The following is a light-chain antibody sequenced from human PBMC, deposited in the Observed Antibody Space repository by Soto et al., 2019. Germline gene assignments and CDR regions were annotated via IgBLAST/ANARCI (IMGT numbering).Light chain of an antibody. CDR1: SSDVGGYNY. CDR3: SSYTSSSTSSYV. CDR2: DVS. V-gene: IGLV2-14*01. Sequence: QSVLTQPASVSGSPGQSITISCTGTSSDVGGYNYVSWYQQHPGKAPKLMIYDVSNRPSGVSNRFSGSKSGNTASLTISGLQAEEEADYYCSSYTSSSTSSYVFGTGTKLTVL. J-gene: IGLJ1*01.